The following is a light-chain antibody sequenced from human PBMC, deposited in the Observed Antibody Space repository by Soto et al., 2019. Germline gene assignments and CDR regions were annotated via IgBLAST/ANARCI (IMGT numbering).Light chain of an antibody. CDR1: SGHSSYA. V-gene: IGLV4-69*01. CDR2: LKSDGSH. J-gene: IGLJ3*02. CDR3: QTWDTGIQV. Sequence: QLVLTQSPSASASLGASVKLTCTLSSGHSSYAIAWHQQQPEKGPRYLMNLKSDGSHNKGDGIPDRFSGSSSGAERYLTISSLQSEDEADYYCQTWDTGIQVFGGGTKLTVL.